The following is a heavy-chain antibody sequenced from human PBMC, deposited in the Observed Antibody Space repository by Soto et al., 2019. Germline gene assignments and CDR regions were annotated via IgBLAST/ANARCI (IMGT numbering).Heavy chain of an antibody. CDR2: ISYDGSNK. J-gene: IGHJ4*02. Sequence: QVQLVESGGGVVQPGRSLRLSCAASGFTFSSYAMDWVRQAPGKGLEWVAVISYDGSNKYYADSVKGRFTISRDNSKNTLYLQMNSLRAEDTAVYYCANSYYDSSGYYFSSHDYWGQGTLVTVSS. V-gene: IGHV3-30-3*01. CDR1: GFTFSSYA. CDR3: ANSYYDSSGYYFSSHDY. D-gene: IGHD3-22*01.